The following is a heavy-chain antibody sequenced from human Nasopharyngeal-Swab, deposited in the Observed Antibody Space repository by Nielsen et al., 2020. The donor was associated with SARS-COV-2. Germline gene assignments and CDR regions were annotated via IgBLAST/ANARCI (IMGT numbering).Heavy chain of an antibody. D-gene: IGHD2-2*01. CDR2: INHSGST. Sequence: WFRQPPGTGPEWIAEINHSGSTNYNPSLKSRVTLSVDTSMNQVSLEVSSVTAADTAVYYCARGLSGIVPAPILGLGPYYYYYYMDVWGKGTTVTVSS. J-gene: IGHJ6*03. V-gene: IGHV4-34*01. CDR3: ARGLSGIVPAPILGLGPYYYYYYMDV.